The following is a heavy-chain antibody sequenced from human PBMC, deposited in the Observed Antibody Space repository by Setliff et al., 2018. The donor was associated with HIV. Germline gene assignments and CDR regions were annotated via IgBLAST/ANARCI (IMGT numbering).Heavy chain of an antibody. D-gene: IGHD2-21*02. CDR3: ARVRETSGGYWGNFYYYMDV. J-gene: IGHJ6*03. CDR2: ISGSGGST. Sequence: PGGSLRLSCAASGFTFSSYAMSWVRQAPGKGLEWVSAISGSGGSTYYADSVKGRFTISRDNSKNTLYLQMSSLRADDTAVYFCARVRETSGGYWGNFYYYMDVWGKGTTVTVSS. V-gene: IGHV3-23*01. CDR1: GFTFSSYA.